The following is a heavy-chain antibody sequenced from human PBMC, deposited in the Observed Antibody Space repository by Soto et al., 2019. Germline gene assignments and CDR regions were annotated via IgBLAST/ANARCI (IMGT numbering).Heavy chain of an antibody. J-gene: IGHJ4*02. CDR2: IAYDGSNK. V-gene: IGHV3-30*18. Sequence: QVQLVESGGGVVQPGRSLRLSCAASGFTFSSYGMHWVRQAPGKGLEWVAVIAYDGSNKYYADSVKGRFTISRDNSKNTLYLQMNSLRAEDTAVYYCAKDQGCSGGSCYPWYFAYWGQGTLVTVSS. CDR3: AKDQGCSGGSCYPWYFAY. D-gene: IGHD2-15*01. CDR1: GFTFSSYG.